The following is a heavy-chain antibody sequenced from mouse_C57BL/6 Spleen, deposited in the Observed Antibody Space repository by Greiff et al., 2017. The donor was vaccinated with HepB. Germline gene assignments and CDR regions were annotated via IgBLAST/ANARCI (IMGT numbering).Heavy chain of an antibody. Sequence: VQLQQSGAELVRPGASVKLSCTASGFNIKDDYMHWVKQRPEQGLEWIGWIDPENGDTEYASKFQGTATITADTSSNTAYLQLSSLTSEDTAVYYCTFYYGNYAGYFDVWGTGTTVTVSS. D-gene: IGHD2-1*01. V-gene: IGHV14-4*01. J-gene: IGHJ1*03. CDR2: IDPENGDT. CDR3: TFYYGNYAGYFDV. CDR1: GFNIKDDY.